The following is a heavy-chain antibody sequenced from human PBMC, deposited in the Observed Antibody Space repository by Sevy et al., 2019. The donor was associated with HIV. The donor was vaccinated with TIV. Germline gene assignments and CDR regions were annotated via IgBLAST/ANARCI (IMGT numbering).Heavy chain of an antibody. CDR3: ARDGPGFEYYYDSSGYSGTFDI. CDR1: GFTFSSYA. J-gene: IGHJ3*02. D-gene: IGHD3-22*01. V-gene: IGHV3-30-3*01. Sequence: GGSLRLSCAASGFTFSSYAMHWVRQAPGKGLEWVAVISYDGSNKYYADSVKGRFTISRDNSKNTLYLQMNSLRAEDTALYYGARDGPGFEYYYDSSGYSGTFDIWGQGTMVTVSS. CDR2: ISYDGSNK.